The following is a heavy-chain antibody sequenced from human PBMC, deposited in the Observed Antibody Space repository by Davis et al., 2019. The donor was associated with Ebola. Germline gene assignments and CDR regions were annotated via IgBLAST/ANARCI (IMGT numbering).Heavy chain of an antibody. CDR1: GFTFGTYA. D-gene: IGHD3-16*02. J-gene: IGHJ5*02. V-gene: IGHV3-30*04. CDR2: ISYDGSNK. CDR3: ARQLELSWFDP. Sequence: GESLKISCAASGFTFGTYAMHWVCQAPGKGLEWVAVISYDGSNKYYADSVKGRFTISRDNSKNTLYLQMNSLRAEDTAVYYCARQLELSWFDPWGQGTLVTVSS.